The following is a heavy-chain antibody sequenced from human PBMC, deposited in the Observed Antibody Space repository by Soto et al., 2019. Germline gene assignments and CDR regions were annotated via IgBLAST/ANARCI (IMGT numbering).Heavy chain of an antibody. J-gene: IGHJ6*02. CDR2: ISAYNGNT. Sequence: ASVKVSCKASGYTFTSYGISWVRQAPGQGLEWMGRISAYNGNTNYAQKLQGRVTMTTDTSTSTAYMELRSLRSDDTAVYYCAYSSGPLGYYGTDVWGQGTTVTVSS. D-gene: IGHD6-19*01. V-gene: IGHV1-18*01. CDR3: AYSSGPLGYYGTDV. CDR1: GYTFTSYG.